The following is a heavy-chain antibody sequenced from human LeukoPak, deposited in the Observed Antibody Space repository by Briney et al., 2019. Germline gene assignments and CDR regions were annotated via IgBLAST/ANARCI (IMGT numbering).Heavy chain of an antibody. V-gene: IGHV3-7*01. CDR2: IKTDGSEK. Sequence: PGGSLRLSCEGSGFTFSNYWMTWVRQAPGKGLEWVANIKTDGSEKHYADSVEGRFTTSRDNAKNSLYLQMNSLRAEDTAVYYCARDLDTYVVLTAYDTFDIWGQGTMVTVSS. J-gene: IGHJ3*02. CDR3: ARDLDTYVVLTAYDTFDI. D-gene: IGHD2-21*02. CDR1: GFTFSNYW.